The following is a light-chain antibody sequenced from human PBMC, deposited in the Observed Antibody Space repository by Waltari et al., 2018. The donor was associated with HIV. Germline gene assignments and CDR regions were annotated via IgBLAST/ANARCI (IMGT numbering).Light chain of an antibody. CDR3: MQGTHWPPT. CDR2: KVS. Sequence: DVVMTQSPLSLPVNLGQPASIACRSTQSLLYSDGDTYLNWFHQRPGQSPRRLIYKVSNRDSGVPDRFSGSGSGTDFTLKSSRVEAEDVGVYYCMQGTHWPPTFGGGTKVEIK. V-gene: IGKV2-30*01. CDR1: QSLLYSDGDTY. J-gene: IGKJ4*02.